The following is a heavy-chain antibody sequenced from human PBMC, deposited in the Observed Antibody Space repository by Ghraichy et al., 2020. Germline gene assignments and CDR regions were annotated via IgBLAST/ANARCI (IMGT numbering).Heavy chain of an antibody. J-gene: IGHJ4*02. CDR2: IKQDASEK. CDR3: AGGGGYRIEH. D-gene: IGHD6-25*01. Sequence: GGSLRLSCAASGLTFSGYWMNWVRQGPGKGLEWVAIIKQDASEKHYVDSVRGRFTISRDNAKKTLYLQMNSLRVEDTAVYYCAGGGGYRIEHWCQGTLVTVSS. V-gene: IGHV3-7*02. CDR1: GLTFSGYW.